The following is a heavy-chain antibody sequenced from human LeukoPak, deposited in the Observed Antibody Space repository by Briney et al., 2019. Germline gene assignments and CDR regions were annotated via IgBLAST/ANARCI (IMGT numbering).Heavy chain of an antibody. CDR2: IKQDGSEK. J-gene: IGHJ4*02. CDR3: ARELYGGNSVRFDY. Sequence: PGGSLRLSCAASGFTFSNAWMSWVRQAPGKGLEWVANIKQDGSEKYYVDSVKGRFTISRDNAKNSLYLQMNSLRAEDTAVYYCARELYGGNSVRFDYWGQGTLVTVSS. CDR1: GFTFSNAW. V-gene: IGHV3-7*01. D-gene: IGHD4-23*01.